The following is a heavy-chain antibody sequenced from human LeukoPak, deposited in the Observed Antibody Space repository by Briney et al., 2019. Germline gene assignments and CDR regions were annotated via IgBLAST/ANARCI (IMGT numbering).Heavy chain of an antibody. J-gene: IGHJ4*02. Sequence: PGGSPRLSCAASGFTFSSNWMHWVRQAPGKGLVWVSRINEDGSTTNYADSVKGRSTIFRDNAKNTLYLQMNSLRAEDTAVYYCVRDLGGRSGHWGQGTLSPSPQ. CDR2: INEDGSTT. D-gene: IGHD1-26*01. V-gene: IGHV3-74*01. CDR1: GFTFSSNW. CDR3: VRDLGGRSGH.